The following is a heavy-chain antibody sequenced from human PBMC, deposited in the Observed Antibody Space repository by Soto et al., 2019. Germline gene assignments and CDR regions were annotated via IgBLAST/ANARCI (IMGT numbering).Heavy chain of an antibody. CDR2: IIVGSGET. D-gene: IGHD2-15*01. CDR3: AAELYTGGSCCPFGI. CDR1: GFTFSNSA. J-gene: IGHJ3*02. Sequence: SVKVSCKTSGFTFSNSAVQRVRQARGQHLEWIGWIIVGSGETKSTQDLQGKVTFTRDMSTSTAYMELSSLISDHTALYYCAAELYTGGSCCPFGILGQGTMVTVSS. V-gene: IGHV1-58*01.